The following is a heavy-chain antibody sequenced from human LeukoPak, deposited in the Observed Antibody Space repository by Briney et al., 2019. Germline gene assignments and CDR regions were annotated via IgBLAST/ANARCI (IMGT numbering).Heavy chain of an antibody. CDR1: GGSISSYY. CDR2: IYYSGST. CDR3: ASIPFTY. J-gene: IGHJ4*02. V-gene: IGHV4-59*01. Sequence: SEALSLTCTVSGGSISSYYWSWVRQPPGKGLEWIGYIYYSGSTNYNPSLKSRVTISVDTSKNQFSLKLSSVTAADTAVYYCASIPFTYWGQGTLVTVSS.